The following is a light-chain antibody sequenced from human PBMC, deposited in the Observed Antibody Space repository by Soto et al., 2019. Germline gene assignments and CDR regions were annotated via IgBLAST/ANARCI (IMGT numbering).Light chain of an antibody. CDR3: QQHDNWPGT. J-gene: IGKJ1*01. V-gene: IGKV3-11*01. CDR1: QSVNNY. CDR2: DVS. Sequence: EIVLTQSPATLSLSPGERATLSCRASQSVNNYLAWYQQKGGQAPRLLIHDVSDRATGIPARFSGSGSRTDFTLTISSLEPEDFALYYCQQHDNWPGTFGHGTKVEIK.